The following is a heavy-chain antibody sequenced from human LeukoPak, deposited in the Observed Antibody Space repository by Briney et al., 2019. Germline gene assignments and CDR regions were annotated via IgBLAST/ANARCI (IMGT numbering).Heavy chain of an antibody. D-gene: IGHD1-7*01. CDR2: INQDRSES. V-gene: IGHV3-7*01. CDR3: ARELSGTTSYYFDY. J-gene: IGHJ4*02. Sequence: GGSLRLSCTASGFTFSSYWMSWVRQAPGKGLEWVTNINQDRSESYYVDSVKGRFTISRDNAKNSLYLQMNSLRAEETAVYYCARELSGTTSYYFDYWGQGTLVTVSS. CDR1: GFTFSSYW.